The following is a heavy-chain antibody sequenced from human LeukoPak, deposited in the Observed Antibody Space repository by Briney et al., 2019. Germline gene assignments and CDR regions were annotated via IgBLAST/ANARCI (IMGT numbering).Heavy chain of an antibody. Sequence: GGSLRLSCAASGFTFSSYGMHWVRQAPGKGLEWVAVISYDGGNKYYADSVKGRFTISRDNSKNTLYLQMNSLRAEDTAVYYCAKVRFLEWGYYYYGMDVWGQGTTVTVSS. J-gene: IGHJ6*02. V-gene: IGHV3-30*18. CDR1: GFTFSSYG. CDR2: ISYDGGNK. D-gene: IGHD3-3*01. CDR3: AKVRFLEWGYYYYGMDV.